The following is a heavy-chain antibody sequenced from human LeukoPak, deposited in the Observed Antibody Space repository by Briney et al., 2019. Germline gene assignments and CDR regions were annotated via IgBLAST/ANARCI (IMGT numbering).Heavy chain of an antibody. CDR2: ISSSSSYI. J-gene: IGHJ4*02. V-gene: IGHV3-21*01. D-gene: IGHD4-17*01. CDR1: GFTFSNYA. CDR3: ATSYGDYPPVRSR. Sequence: GGSLRLSCAASGFTFSNYAMHWVRQAPGKGLEWVSSISSSSSYIYYADSVKGRSTISRDNAKNSLYLQMNSLRAEDTAVYYCATSYGDYPPVRSRWGQGTLVTVSS.